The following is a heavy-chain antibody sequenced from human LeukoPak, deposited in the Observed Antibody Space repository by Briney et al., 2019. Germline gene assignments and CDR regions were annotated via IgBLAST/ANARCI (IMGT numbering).Heavy chain of an antibody. V-gene: IGHV4-4*07. CDR1: DGSISSYY. J-gene: IGHJ3*02. Sequence: SETLSLTCTVSDGSISSYYWNWIRQPGGKGLEWIGRIYTSGSTNYNPSLKSRLTMSVDTSKKQFSLKVSSVTAADTAVYYCAREDMTSGAFDIWGQGTMVTVSS. D-gene: IGHD4-11*01. CDR2: IYTSGST. CDR3: AREDMTSGAFDI.